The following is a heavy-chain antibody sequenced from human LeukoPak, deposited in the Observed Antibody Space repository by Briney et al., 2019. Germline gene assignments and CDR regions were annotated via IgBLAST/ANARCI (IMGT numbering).Heavy chain of an antibody. CDR2: ISYDGSNK. Sequence: GGSLRLSCAASGFTFSSYAMHWVRQAPGKGLERVAVISYDGSNKYYADSVKGRFTISRDNSKNTLYLQMNSLRAEDTAVYYCAATYYDFWSGLSYYYYGMDVWGQGTTVTVSS. CDR3: AATYYDFWSGLSYYYYGMDV. D-gene: IGHD3-3*01. V-gene: IGHV3-30-3*01. J-gene: IGHJ6*02. CDR1: GFTFSSYA.